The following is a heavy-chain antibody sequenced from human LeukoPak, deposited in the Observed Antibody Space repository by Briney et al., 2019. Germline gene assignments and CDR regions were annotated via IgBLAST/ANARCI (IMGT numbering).Heavy chain of an antibody. J-gene: IGHJ6*02. Sequence: GGSLRLSCAASGFTFSRYWMHWVRQAPGEGLVWVSRIDPDDSGSSYADSVKGRFTISRDNAKNTLWLQMNSLRAEDTAVYYCATVYSSSPLRPMDVWGQGTTVTVSS. D-gene: IGHD2-2*01. CDR2: IDPDDSGS. CDR3: ATVYSSSPLRPMDV. CDR1: GFTFSRYW. V-gene: IGHV3-74*01.